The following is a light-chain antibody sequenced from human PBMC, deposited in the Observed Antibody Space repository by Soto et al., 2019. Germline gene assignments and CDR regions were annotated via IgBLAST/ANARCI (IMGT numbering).Light chain of an antibody. J-gene: IGKJ1*01. Sequence: DIQMTQSPSSLSASVGHRVTITCRATQDISNYLAWYQQKPGKVPNLLIYAASTLQSGVPSRFSGSGSGTDFTLTISSLQPEDVATYYCQKYNSAPPWTFGQGTKVEI. V-gene: IGKV1-27*01. CDR3: QKYNSAPPWT. CDR2: AAS. CDR1: QDISNY.